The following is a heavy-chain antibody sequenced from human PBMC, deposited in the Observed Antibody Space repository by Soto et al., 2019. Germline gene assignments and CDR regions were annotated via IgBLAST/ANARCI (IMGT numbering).Heavy chain of an antibody. V-gene: IGHV4-31*03. CDR1: GGSISSGGYY. CDR2: IYYSGST. D-gene: IGHD3-16*01. J-gene: IGHJ6*02. CDR3: AGDRGGEYGMDV. Sequence: QVQLQESGPGLVKPSQTLSLTCTVSGGSISSGGYYWSWIRQHPGKGLEWIGYIYYSGSTYYNPSLKSRVTISVDTSKNQFALKRSSVTAADTAVYYGAGDRGGEYGMDVWGQGTTVTVSS.